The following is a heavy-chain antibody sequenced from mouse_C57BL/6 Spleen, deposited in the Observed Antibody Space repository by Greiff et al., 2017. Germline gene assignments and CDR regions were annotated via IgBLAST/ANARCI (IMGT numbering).Heavy chain of an antibody. CDR1: GFTFSDYG. D-gene: IGHD2-5*01. V-gene: IGHV5-17*01. CDR2: ISSGSSTI. CDR3: ARHDSTYWYFDV. Sequence: EVKVVESGGGLVKPGGSLKLSCAASGFTFSDYGMHWVRQAPEKGLEWVAYISSGSSTIYYADTVKGRFTISRDNAKNTLFLQMTSLRSEDTAMYYCARHDSTYWYFDVWGTGTTVTVSS. J-gene: IGHJ1*03.